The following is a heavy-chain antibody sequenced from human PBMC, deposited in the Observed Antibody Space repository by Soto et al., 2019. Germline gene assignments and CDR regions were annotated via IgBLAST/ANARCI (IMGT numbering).Heavy chain of an antibody. CDR2: ISSRSSYI. CDR3: ARDAYYYDNNGYYPFDD. D-gene: IGHD3-22*01. V-gene: IGHV3-21*01. J-gene: IGHJ4*01. Sequence: GALGLSWAASGFTVSSYTMNCVRQAPGKGLEWVSSISSRSSYIYYADSVKGRFTISRDNAKNSLYLQMNSLRAEDTAVYYCARDAYYYDNNGYYPFDDWRQGTLVTVS. CDR1: GFTVSSYT.